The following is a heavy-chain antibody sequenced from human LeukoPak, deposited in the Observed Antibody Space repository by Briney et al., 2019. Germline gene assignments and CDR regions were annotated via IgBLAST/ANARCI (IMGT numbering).Heavy chain of an antibody. CDR3: ATRGGWSATDY. J-gene: IGHJ4*02. CDR2: IYSGGST. D-gene: IGHD6-19*01. CDR1: GFIVNSYV. V-gene: IGHV3-53*01. Sequence: GGSLRLSCAASGFIVNSYVMSWVRQAPGKGLEWVSLIYSGGSTYYAESVKGRFTISRDNSKDTLYLQMNSLRAEDTAVYYCATRGGWSATDYWGQGTLVTVSS.